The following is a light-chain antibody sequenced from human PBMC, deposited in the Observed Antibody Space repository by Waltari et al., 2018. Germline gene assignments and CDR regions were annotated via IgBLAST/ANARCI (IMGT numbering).Light chain of an antibody. Sequence: QTVVTQEPSLSVSPGWTVTLTCALSSGSLSTPSYPTWYQQTPGQAPRTLVYKANARSSGVPDRFSGSILGNTAALTITGAQADDESDYYCALYMGSGIWVFGGGTRLTVL. CDR2: KAN. CDR1: SGSLSTPSY. V-gene: IGLV8-61*01. CDR3: ALYMGSGIWV. J-gene: IGLJ3*02.